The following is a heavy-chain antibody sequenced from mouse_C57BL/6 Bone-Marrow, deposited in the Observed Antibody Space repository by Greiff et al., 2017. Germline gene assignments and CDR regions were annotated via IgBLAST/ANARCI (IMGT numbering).Heavy chain of an antibody. Sequence: VQLQQSGAELARPGASVKLSCKASGYTFTSYGISWVKQRTGQGLEWIGEIYPRSGNSSYNEKFTGKATLTADKSSSTEYMGLRSLKSEDSAVYVCASQELIRRYSMDYWGQGTSVTVSS. V-gene: IGHV1-81*01. CDR3: ASQELIRRYSMDY. CDR1: GYTFTSYG. CDR2: IYPRSGNS. J-gene: IGHJ4*01. D-gene: IGHD1-2*01.